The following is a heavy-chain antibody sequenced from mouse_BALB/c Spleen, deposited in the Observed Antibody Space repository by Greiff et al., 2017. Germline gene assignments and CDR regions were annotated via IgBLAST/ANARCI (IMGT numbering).Heavy chain of an antibody. J-gene: IGHJ4*01. CDR3: ARGGGSYYAMDY. CDR2: ISYDGSN. CDR1: GYSITSGYY. V-gene: IGHV3-6*02. Sequence: LQESGPGLVKPSQSLSLTCSVTGYSITSGYYWNWIRQFPGNKLEWMGYISYDGSNNYNPSLKNRISITRDTSKNQFFLKLNSVTTEDTATYYCARGGGSYYAMDYWGQGTSVTVSS.